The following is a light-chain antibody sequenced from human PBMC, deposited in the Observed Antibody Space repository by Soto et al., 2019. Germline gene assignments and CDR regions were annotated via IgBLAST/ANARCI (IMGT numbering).Light chain of an antibody. CDR3: SSYPSSFYV. V-gene: IGLV2-14*01. CDR2: DVS. Sequence: QSALTQPASVSGSPGQSITISCTGTSSDVGGYNFVSLYQQHPGKAPKLMIYDVSDRPSGVSNRFSGSKSGNTASLTISGLQAEDEADYYCSSYPSSFYVFGTGTKVTVL. J-gene: IGLJ1*01. CDR1: SSDVGGYNF.